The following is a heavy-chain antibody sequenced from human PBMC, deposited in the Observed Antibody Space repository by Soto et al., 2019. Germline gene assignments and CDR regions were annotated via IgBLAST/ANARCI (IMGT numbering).Heavy chain of an antibody. D-gene: IGHD6-25*01. CDR2: ISSSSDTI. J-gene: IGHJ4*02. Sequence: GGSLRLSCAASGFTFNSYSMNWVRQAPGKGLEWVSYISSSSDTIYYADSVKGRFTIYSDNAKISLYLQMNSLRAEDTAVYYCARDLSSGIATATPPPDYWGQGTLVTVSS. CDR1: GFTFNSYS. CDR3: ARDLSSGIATATPPPDY. V-gene: IGHV3-48*01.